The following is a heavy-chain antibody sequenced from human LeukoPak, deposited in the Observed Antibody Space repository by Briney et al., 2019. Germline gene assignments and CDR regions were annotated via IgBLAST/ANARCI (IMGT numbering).Heavy chain of an antibody. J-gene: IGHJ4*02. Sequence: KPSETLSLTCTVSGGSISSYYWNWIRQPAGKGLEWMGRIYTSGSTNYNPSLKSRVTMSVDTSKNQFSLKLSSVTAADTAVYYCARETRGFWSGYPETNFEYWGQGTLVTVSS. CDR3: ARETRGFWSGYPETNFEY. CDR2: IYTSGST. CDR1: GGSISSYY. V-gene: IGHV4-4*07. D-gene: IGHD3-3*01.